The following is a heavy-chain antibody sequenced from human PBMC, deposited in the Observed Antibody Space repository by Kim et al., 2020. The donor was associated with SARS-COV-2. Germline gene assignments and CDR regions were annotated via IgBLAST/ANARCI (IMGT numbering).Heavy chain of an antibody. V-gene: IGHV4-61*01. D-gene: IGHD3-10*01. Sequence: SETLSLTCTVSGGSVSSGSYYWSWIRQPPGKGLEWIGYIYYSGSTNYNPSLKSRVTISVDTSKNQFSLKLSSVTAADTAVYYCARDCRYYGSGSYGGYYYYGMDVWGQGTTVTVSS. J-gene: IGHJ6*02. CDR1: GGSVSSGSYY. CDR2: IYYSGST. CDR3: ARDCRYYGSGSYGGYYYYGMDV.